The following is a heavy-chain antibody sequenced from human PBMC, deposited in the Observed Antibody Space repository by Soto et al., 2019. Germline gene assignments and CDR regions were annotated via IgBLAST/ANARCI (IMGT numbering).Heavy chain of an antibody. V-gene: IGHV3-21*01. CDR2: ISSSSGYI. Sequence: GGALRISCAASGFTFSKFGMNWVRQAPGKGLEWVSSISSSSGYIYYADSVKGRFTISRDNAKNSLYLGMNSLSPADTAVYYCASCPDYHIYHLDFSGQGSTVTASS. D-gene: IGHD4-17*01. CDR1: GFTFSKFG. CDR3: ASCPDYHIYHLDF. J-gene: IGHJ6*02.